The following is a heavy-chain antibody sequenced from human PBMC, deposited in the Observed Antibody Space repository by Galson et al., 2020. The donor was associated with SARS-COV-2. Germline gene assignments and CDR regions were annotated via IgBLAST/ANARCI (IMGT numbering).Heavy chain of an antibody. CDR2: IYYSGST. D-gene: IGHD3-16*02. CDR1: GGPISSSSYY. Sequence: SETLSLTCTVTGGPISSSSYYWGWIRQPPGKGLEWIGSIYYSGSTYYNPSLKSRVTISVDTSKNQFSMKLSSVTAADTAVYYCARHRGLAEYVWGSYRSLWVGPYYFDYWGQGTLVTVSS. V-gene: IGHV4-39*01. CDR3: ARHRGLAEYVWGSYRSLWVGPYYFDY. J-gene: IGHJ4*02.